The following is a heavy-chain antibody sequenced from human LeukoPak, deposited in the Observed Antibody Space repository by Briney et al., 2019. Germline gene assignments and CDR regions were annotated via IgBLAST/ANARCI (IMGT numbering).Heavy chain of an antibody. J-gene: IGHJ4*02. D-gene: IGHD2-2*01. CDR1: GGTFSSYA. CDR2: IIPIFGTA. V-gene: IGHV1-69*06. Sequence: ASVKVSCKASGGTFSSYAISWVRQAPGQGLEWMGGIIPIFGTANYAQKFQGRVTITADKSTSTAYMELSSLRSEDTAVYYCARSPLYCSSTSCYESPLYYFDCWGQGTLVTVSS. CDR3: ARSPLYCSSTSCYESPLYYFDC.